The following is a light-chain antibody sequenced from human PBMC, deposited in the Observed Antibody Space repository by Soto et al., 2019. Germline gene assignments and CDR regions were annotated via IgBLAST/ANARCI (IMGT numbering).Light chain of an antibody. CDR3: QQYGSSRWT. V-gene: IGKV3-20*01. CDR2: GAS. J-gene: IGKJ1*01. Sequence: EIVLTQSPGTLSLSPGERATLSCRASQSVSSSYLAWYQQNRGQAPRLLIHGASSRATGIPDRISGSGSGTDFTLTISRLEPEDFAVYYCQQYGSSRWTFGQGTKVEIK. CDR1: QSVSSSY.